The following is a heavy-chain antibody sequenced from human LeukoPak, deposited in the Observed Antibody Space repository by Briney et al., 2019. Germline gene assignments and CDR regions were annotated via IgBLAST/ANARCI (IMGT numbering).Heavy chain of an antibody. D-gene: IGHD1-1*01. Sequence: GGSLRLSCAASGFTFSSYSMNWVRQAPGKGLEWVSSISRSRSYIYYADSVKGRFTISRDNAKNSLFLQMDSLRADDTAVYYCARGTGTNINDAFDMWGQGTMVTVSS. J-gene: IGHJ3*02. CDR2: ISRSRSYI. CDR1: GFTFSSYS. V-gene: IGHV3-21*01. CDR3: ARGTGTNINDAFDM.